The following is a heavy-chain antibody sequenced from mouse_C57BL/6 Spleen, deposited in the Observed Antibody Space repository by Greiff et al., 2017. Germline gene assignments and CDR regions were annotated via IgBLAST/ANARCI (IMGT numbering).Heavy chain of an antibody. J-gene: IGHJ2*01. CDR2: IYPGSGNT. Sequence: VQGVESGAELVRPGASVKLSCKASGYTFTAYYINWVKQRPGQGLEWIARIYPGSGNTYYNEKFKGKATLTAEKSSSTAYMQLSSLTSEDSAVYFCARSLLYSFFDYWGQGTTLTVSS. D-gene: IGHD2-1*01. CDR3: ARSLLYSFFDY. CDR1: GYTFTAYY. V-gene: IGHV1-76*01.